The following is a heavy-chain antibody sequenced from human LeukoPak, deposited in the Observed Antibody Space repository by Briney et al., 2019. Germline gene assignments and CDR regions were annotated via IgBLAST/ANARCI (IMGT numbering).Heavy chain of an antibody. D-gene: IGHD6-25*01. J-gene: IGHJ4*02. CDR2: ITASGGST. CDR3: GRDLIGTAASWDC. Sequence: PGGSLRLSCAASGFTFSSYAMTWVRQPPGKGLDWVSSITASGGSTYYADSVKGRFTISRDNSKNTLYLQMSSLRAEDTAVYYCGRDLIGTAASWDCWGQGTLVTVSS. V-gene: IGHV3-23*01. CDR1: GFTFSSYA.